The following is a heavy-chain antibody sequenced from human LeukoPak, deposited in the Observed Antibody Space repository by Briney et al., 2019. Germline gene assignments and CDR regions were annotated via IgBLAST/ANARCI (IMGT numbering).Heavy chain of an antibody. CDR1: GYSISNGYY. V-gene: IGHV4-38-2*02. Sequence: SETLSLTCTVSGYSISNGYYRGWIRQPPGKGLEWVGSISHRGSTYYNPSLRSRITISLDRSKQKFSLKLTSVTAADTAVYFCARGAEYYAIWRGYAGYSDYWGQGISVTVSS. D-gene: IGHD3-3*01. CDR3: ARGAEYYAIWRGYAGYSDY. CDR2: ISHRGST. J-gene: IGHJ4*02.